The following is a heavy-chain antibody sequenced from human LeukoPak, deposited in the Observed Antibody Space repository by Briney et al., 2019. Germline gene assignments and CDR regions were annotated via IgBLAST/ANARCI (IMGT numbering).Heavy chain of an antibody. D-gene: IGHD2-15*01. CDR3: ARSYCRGGSCYSGDAFDI. Sequence: PGGSLRLSCAASGFSFSSYSMNWVRQAPGKGLEWVSSISSSSYIYYADSVKGRFTISRDNAKNSLFLQMNSLRAEDTAVYYCARSYCRGGSCYSGDAFDIWGQGTMFTVSS. CDR1: GFSFSSYS. J-gene: IGHJ3*02. CDR2: ISSSSYI. V-gene: IGHV3-21*01.